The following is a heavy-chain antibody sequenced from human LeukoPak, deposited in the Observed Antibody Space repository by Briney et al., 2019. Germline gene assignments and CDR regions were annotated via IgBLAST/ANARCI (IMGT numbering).Heavy chain of an antibody. CDR1: GFTFSSNS. CDR2: ISSNGGDS. Sequence: GGSLRLSCSASGFTFSSNSMHWGRQVPGKGLEYVAAISSNGGDSYYADSVKGRFTISRDNSKNTLYLQMSSLRVEDTALYYCVREGRYCGGGSCFWGQGTLVTVSS. J-gene: IGHJ4*02. CDR3: VREGRYCGGGSCF. D-gene: IGHD2-15*01. V-gene: IGHV3-64D*06.